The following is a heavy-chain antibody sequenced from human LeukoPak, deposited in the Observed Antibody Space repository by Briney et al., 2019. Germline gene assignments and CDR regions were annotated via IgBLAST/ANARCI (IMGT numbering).Heavy chain of an antibody. CDR3: AGIQLTYSAFDI. D-gene: IGHD2-15*01. Sequence: SETLSLTCTVSGGSISSYYRSWIPQTAGKGLEWIGRIYTSGSTNYYPSLKSRVNMSVDTSKTQFSRKLSSVTAAATAVYYCAGIQLTYSAFDIWGQGTMVTVSS. J-gene: IGHJ3*02. CDR1: GGSISSYY. CDR2: IYTSGST. V-gene: IGHV4-4*07.